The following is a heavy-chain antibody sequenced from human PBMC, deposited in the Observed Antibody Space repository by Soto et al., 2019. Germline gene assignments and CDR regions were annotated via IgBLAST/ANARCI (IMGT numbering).Heavy chain of an antibody. Sequence: GSLRLSCAASGFTFSSFDMHWVRQPTGKGLEWVSAIGTAGDTYYPGSVKGRFTISRDNAKNSLHLQMNSLRAGDTAVYYCAREARVFGKAFDVWGQGTMVTVSS. J-gene: IGHJ3*01. CDR1: GFTFSSFD. CDR3: AREARVFGKAFDV. D-gene: IGHD3-3*01. CDR2: IGTAGDT. V-gene: IGHV3-13*01.